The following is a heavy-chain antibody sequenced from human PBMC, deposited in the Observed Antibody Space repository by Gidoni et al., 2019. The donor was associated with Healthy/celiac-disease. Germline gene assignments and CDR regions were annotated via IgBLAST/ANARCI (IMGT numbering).Heavy chain of an antibody. J-gene: IGHJ6*02. CDR3: ARGEELWFGEPRSYGMDV. CDR1: GFPFRSLR. Sequence: EVQLVESGGGMVKPGGSLRLSCAPSGFPFRSLRLNWVRQAPGKGLEWVSSISSSSSYIYYADSVKGRFTISRDNAKNSLYLQMNSLRAEDTAVYYCARGEELWFGEPRSYGMDVWGQGTTVTVSS. CDR2: ISSSSSYI. V-gene: IGHV3-21*01. D-gene: IGHD3-10*01.